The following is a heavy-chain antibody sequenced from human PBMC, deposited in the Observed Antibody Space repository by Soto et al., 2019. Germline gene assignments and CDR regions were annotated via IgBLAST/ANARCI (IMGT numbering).Heavy chain of an antibody. Sequence: QLQLQESGPGLVKPSETLSLTCTVSGGSISTSFYYWGWIRQPPGKGLEWIGSIDYSGNTYINPSLQSRVAISIDTSKNDFSLRVKSVTAADTAVYYCARHLKGSKWYYFDYWGQGTLVPVSS. CDR1: GGSISTSFYY. CDR2: IDYSGNT. V-gene: IGHV4-39*01. J-gene: IGHJ4*02. CDR3: ARHLKGSKWYYFDY. D-gene: IGHD2-8*01.